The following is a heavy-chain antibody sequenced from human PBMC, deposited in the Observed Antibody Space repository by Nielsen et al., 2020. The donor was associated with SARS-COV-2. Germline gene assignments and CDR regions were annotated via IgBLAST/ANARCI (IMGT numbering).Heavy chain of an antibody. D-gene: IGHD4-17*01. Sequence: SETLSLTCAISGDSVSSSSAAWNWIRQSPSRGLEWLGRTYYRSKWYNDYAVSVKSRITINPDTSKNQFSLHLNSVTPDDTAVYYCARARGADGDYYYYYYTDVWGKGTTVTVSS. J-gene: IGHJ6*03. CDR1: GDSVSSSSAA. CDR2: TYYRSKWYN. CDR3: ARARGADGDYYYYYYTDV. V-gene: IGHV6-1*01.